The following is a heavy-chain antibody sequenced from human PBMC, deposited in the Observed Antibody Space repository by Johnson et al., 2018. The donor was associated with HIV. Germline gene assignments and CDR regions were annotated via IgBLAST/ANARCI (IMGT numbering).Heavy chain of an antibody. CDR3: ARARTYYYGSGSYDVLDS. J-gene: IGHJ3*02. CDR2: IYSSAAT. Sequence: VQLVESGGGLVQPGGPLRLSCVASGFTVSSDYMSWVRQAPGKGLEWVSVIYSSAATNYADSVKGRFTISRDNSKNTLNLQMSSLRVEDTSVYYCARARTYYYGSGSYDVLDSWGQGTMVTVSS. D-gene: IGHD3-10*01. CDR1: GFTVSSDY. V-gene: IGHV3-66*02.